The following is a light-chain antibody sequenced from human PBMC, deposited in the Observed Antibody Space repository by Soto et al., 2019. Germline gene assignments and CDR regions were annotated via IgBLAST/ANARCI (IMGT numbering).Light chain of an antibody. J-gene: IGKJ1*01. CDR3: LQLNTYPWT. V-gene: IGKV1-17*01. Sequence: DIQMTQAPSSLSASLGDRLTITCRASQVITNDLGWYQQKPGKAPKRLIYAASTLQSGVPSRFSGSGSGTEFTLTISSLQPEDVATYYCLQLNTYPWTFGQGTKVDIK. CDR2: AAS. CDR1: QVITND.